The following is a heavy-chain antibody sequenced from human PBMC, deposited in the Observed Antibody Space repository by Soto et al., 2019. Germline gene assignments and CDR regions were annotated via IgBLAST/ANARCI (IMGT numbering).Heavy chain of an antibody. J-gene: IGHJ4*02. V-gene: IGHV3-33*01. CDR3: ARPPPGIAVADYYFDY. CDR2: IWYDGSNK. CDR1: GFTFSSYG. Sequence: PGGSLRLSCAASGFTFSSYGMHWVRQAPGKGLEWVAVIWYDGSNKYYADSVKGRFTISRDNSKNTLYLQMNSLRAEDTAVYYCARPPPGIAVADYYFDYWGQGTLVTVSS. D-gene: IGHD6-19*01.